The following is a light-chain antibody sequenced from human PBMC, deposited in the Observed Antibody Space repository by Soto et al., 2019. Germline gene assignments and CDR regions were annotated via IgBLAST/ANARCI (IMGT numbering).Light chain of an antibody. CDR3: QQYKDSVWT. Sequence: DINMTQSPSTLSASLGDRVTITYRASQTVERWLAWYQQKPGKAPNLVISDVSSLERGVPSRFSGSGSGTEFTLTISGLQPDDFATYYCQQYKDSVWTFGKGTKVDIK. J-gene: IGKJ1*01. CDR1: QTVERW. V-gene: IGKV1-5*01. CDR2: DVS.